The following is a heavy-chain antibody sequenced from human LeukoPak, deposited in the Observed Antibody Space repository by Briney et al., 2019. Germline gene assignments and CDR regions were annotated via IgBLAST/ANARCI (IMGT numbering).Heavy chain of an antibody. V-gene: IGHV4-34*01. D-gene: IGHD3-10*01. CDR3: AASLWFGVNPDY. CDR1: NGSFNGYY. CDR2: IHRSGNT. J-gene: IGHJ4*02. Sequence: SETLSLTCGVYNGSFNGYYWTWIRQPPGKGLEWIGEIHRSGNTNYHPSLRSRVTISVDTSKNHFYLTLNSVAAADTAIYYCAASLWFGVNPDYWGQGTLVTVSS.